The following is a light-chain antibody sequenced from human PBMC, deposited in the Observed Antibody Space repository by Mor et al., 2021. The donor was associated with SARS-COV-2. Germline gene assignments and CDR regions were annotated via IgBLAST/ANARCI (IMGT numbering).Light chain of an antibody. Sequence: QSISGYLAWYQQESGKAPKLLIYAASTLHSGVPSRFSGSGSGTDFTLTISCLQSEDFATYYCQQYYGYPFTFGGGTRVDIK. J-gene: IGKJ4*01. V-gene: IGKV1-8*01. CDR1: QSISGY. CDR3: QQYYGYPFT. CDR2: AAS.